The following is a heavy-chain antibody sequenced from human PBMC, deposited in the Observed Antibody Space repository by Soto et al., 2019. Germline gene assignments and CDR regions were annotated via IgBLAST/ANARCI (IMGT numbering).Heavy chain of an antibody. CDR1: GYSLTSGYH. CDR2: IYHSGTT. V-gene: IGHV4-38-2*01. CDR3: VRVYGRSSCFFDS. J-gene: IGHJ4*02. D-gene: IGHD6-6*01. Sequence: LSLTCGVSGYSLTSGYHWGWIRQPPGKGLEWIGTIYHSGTTYYNPSLMSRVTMSVDTSKNQFSLKVTSATAADTAVYFCVRVYGRSSCFFDSWGQGTLVTVSS.